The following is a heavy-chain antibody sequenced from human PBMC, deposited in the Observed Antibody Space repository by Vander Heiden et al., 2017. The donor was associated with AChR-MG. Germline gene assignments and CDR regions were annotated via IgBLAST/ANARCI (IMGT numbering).Heavy chain of an antibody. CDR1: GYSLTIYW. J-gene: IGHJ3*02. Sequence: EVQLVQSGAAVKQPGEALKISRKGSGYSLTIYWIGWVRPMPGKGLELMGIIYPGDSDTRYSPSFQGQVTISADKSISTAYLQWSSLKASDTAMYYCARPRYSGSSYDAFDIWGQVTMVTVSS. D-gene: IGHD1-26*01. CDR3: ARPRYSGSSYDAFDI. CDR2: IYPGDSDT. V-gene: IGHV5-51*03.